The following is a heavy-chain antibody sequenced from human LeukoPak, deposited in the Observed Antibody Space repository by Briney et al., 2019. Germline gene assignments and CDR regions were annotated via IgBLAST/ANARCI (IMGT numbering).Heavy chain of an antibody. Sequence: ASVKVSCKVSGYTLTELSMHWVRQAPGKGLEWMGGFDPEDGETIYAQKFQGRVTMTEDTSTDTAYMELSSLRSEDTAVYYCATVLLWSGHNWFDPWGQGTLVTVSS. D-gene: IGHD3-3*01. CDR2: FDPEDGET. V-gene: IGHV1-24*01. CDR3: ATVLLWSGHNWFDP. CDR1: GYTLTELS. J-gene: IGHJ5*02.